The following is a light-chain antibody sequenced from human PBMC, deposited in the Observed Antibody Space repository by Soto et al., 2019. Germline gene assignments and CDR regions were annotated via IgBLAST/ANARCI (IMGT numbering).Light chain of an antibody. CDR2: SAS. J-gene: IGKJ1*01. CDR1: QSISSY. CDR3: QQSSSTPRT. V-gene: IGKV1-39*01. Sequence: DIQMTQSPSSLSASVGARVTITCRASQSISSYLNWYQQKPGKAPKLLIYSASSVQSGVPSRFTGSGSGTNFTLTISSLQPEDFATYYCQQSSSTPRTFGQGTKVEIK.